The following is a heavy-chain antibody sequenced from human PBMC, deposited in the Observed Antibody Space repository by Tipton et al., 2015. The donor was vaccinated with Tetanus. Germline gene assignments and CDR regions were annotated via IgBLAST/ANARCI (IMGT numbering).Heavy chain of an antibody. V-gene: IGHV4-30-4*01. D-gene: IGHD5-12*01. CDR2: IYYSGST. Sequence: TLSLTCTLSGGSISSSDYYWSWVRQPPGEGLEWIGYIYYSGSTYYNPSLKSRVTISVDTSKNQFSLKLSSVTAADTAVYYCTRDSGSGYVGDFWGQGTLVTVSS. J-gene: IGHJ4*02. CDR3: TRDSGSGYVGDF. CDR1: GGSISSSDYY.